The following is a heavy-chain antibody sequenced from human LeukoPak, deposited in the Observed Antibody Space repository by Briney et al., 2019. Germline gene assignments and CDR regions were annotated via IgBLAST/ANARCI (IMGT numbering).Heavy chain of an antibody. J-gene: IGHJ4*02. Sequence: GGSVRLSCAASGFTFSSYGMHWVRQAPGKGLDGVAVICYDGCNKYYADSMKGRFTISRDNSKNTLYLQMNRMRAEDTAVYYCAREGYWGQGTLVTVSS. CDR1: GFTFSSYG. CDR2: ICYDGCNK. CDR3: AREGY. V-gene: IGHV3-33*08.